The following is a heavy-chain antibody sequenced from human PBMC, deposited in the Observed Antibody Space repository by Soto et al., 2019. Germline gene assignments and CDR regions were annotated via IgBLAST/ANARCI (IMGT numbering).Heavy chain of an antibody. Sequence: RQPTGKGLEWVSGLGAADDPYYIASVKGRFSVSRDNAQNSLYLQMNNLRVEDTAVYFCARAYLGRLPRRADYYYAMDVWGRGTTVTVSS. D-gene: IGHD1-26*01. CDR2: LGAADDP. J-gene: IGHJ6*02. V-gene: IGHV3-13*05. CDR3: ARAYLGRLPRRADYYYAMDV.